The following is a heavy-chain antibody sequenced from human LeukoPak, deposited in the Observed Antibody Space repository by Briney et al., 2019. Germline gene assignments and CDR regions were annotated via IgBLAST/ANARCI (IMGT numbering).Heavy chain of an antibody. J-gene: IGHJ6*02. D-gene: IGHD3-10*01. CDR2: ISSNSGII. V-gene: IGHV3-48*01. CDR1: GLTISGDS. CDR3: ARSRSYSLDV. Sequence: GGSLRLSCAASGLTISGDSMNWVRQAPGKGLEWVPYISSNSGIIQYADSVKGRFTISRDNAKKSLYLQMNSLRAEDTAVYYCARSRSYSLDVWGQGTTVTVSS.